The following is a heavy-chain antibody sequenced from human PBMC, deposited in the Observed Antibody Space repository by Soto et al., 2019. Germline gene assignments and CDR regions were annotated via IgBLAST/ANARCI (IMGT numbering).Heavy chain of an antibody. CDR3: ARESVSGTYRFDS. J-gene: IGHJ4*02. CDR2: IHDTGRT. CDR1: GDSLSTYY. D-gene: IGHD3-16*02. V-gene: IGHV4-4*07. Sequence: ETLALACPVSGDSLSTYYWSWIRQPAGERLEWIGLIHDTGRTNYNPSLTSRVSMSVDTSKNQLYLRVNSVTAADTEVYYCARESVSGTYRFDSWGQGTLVNVS.